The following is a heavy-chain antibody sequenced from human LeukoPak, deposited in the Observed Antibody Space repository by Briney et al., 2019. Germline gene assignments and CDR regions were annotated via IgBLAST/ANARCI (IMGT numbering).Heavy chain of an antibody. D-gene: IGHD6-19*01. CDR3: VRQGVAGTRDY. V-gene: IGHV4-59*08. CDR1: GGSISSYY. Sequence: PSETLSLTCTVSGGSISSYYWSWIRQPPGKGLEWIGYIYYSGSTNYNPSLKSRVTISVDTSKNQFSLKLSSVTAADTAVYYCVRQGVAGTRDYWGQGTLVTVSS. CDR2: IYYSGST. J-gene: IGHJ4*02.